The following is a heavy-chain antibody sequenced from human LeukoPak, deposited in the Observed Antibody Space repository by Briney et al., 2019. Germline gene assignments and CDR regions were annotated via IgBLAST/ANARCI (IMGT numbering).Heavy chain of an antibody. CDR3: ARGALDPATVTNYFEY. V-gene: IGHV1-2*02. D-gene: IGHD4-17*01. CDR1: RYTFSHHY. J-gene: IGHJ4*02. CDR2: INPNSGGT. Sequence: GASVKVSYKPSRYTFSHHYMQWVRQAPRQPFEWLGWINPNSGGTSYAQKFQGRVTMTRDTSIRTAYMELSRLRSDDTAVYYCARGALDPATVTNYFEYWGQGTLVTVSS.